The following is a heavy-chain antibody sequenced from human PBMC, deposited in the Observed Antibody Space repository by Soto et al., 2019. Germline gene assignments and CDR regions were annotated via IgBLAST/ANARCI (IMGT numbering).Heavy chain of an antibody. D-gene: IGHD4-4*01. CDR2: IKEDGSET. V-gene: IGHV3-7*01. J-gene: IGHJ4*02. CDR1: GFNFRNFW. Sequence: PGGSLRLSCAASGFNFRNFWMSWVRQAPGEGLEWVANIKEDGSETYYVDSVKGRFTISRDNARNSLFLQMNSLRADDTAVYYCTIGHYSNPVRGLGTPVTVSS. CDR3: TIGHYSNPV.